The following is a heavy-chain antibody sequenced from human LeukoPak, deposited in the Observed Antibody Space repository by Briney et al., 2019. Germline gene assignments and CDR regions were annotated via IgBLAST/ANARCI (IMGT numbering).Heavy chain of an antibody. D-gene: IGHD6-19*01. Sequence: GGSLRLSCAASGFTFSSYWMSWVRQAPGKGLEWVANINQDGSEKYYVDSVEGRFTISRDNAKNSLYLQMNSLRAEDTAVYYCAARESSGWPIFDSWGQGSLVTVSS. CDR1: GFTFSSYW. V-gene: IGHV3-7*01. J-gene: IGHJ4*02. CDR3: AARESSGWPIFDS. CDR2: INQDGSEK.